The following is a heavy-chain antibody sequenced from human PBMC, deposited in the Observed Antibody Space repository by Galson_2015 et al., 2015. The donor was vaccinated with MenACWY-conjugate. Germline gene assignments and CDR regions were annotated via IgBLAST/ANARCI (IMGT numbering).Heavy chain of an antibody. V-gene: IGHV3-23*01. D-gene: IGHD3-22*01. CDR2: IRSSGGST. CDR3: ANDRVYYDSSGYLVYFDY. CDR1: GFTFSSYA. J-gene: IGHJ4*02. Sequence: SLRLSCAASGFTFSSYAMSWVRQAPGKGLGWVSAIRSSGGSTYYADSVKGRFTISRDNSKNTLYLQMNSLSAEDTAVYHCANDRVYYDSSGYLVYFDYWGQGTLVTVSS.